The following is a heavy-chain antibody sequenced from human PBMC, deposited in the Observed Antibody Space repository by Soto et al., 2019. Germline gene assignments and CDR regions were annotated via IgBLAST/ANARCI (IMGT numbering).Heavy chain of an antibody. CDR2: IIPSFGTA. D-gene: IGHD2-21*02. J-gene: IGHJ3*02. Sequence: SVKVSCKASGGTFSSYAISWVRQAPGQGLEWMGGIIPSFGTANYAQTFQGRVTITADESTSTAYMELSSLRSEDTAVYYCARVNIVVVTATPLNAFDIWGQGSMVT. V-gene: IGHV1-69*13. CDR1: GGTFSSYA. CDR3: ARVNIVVVTATPLNAFDI.